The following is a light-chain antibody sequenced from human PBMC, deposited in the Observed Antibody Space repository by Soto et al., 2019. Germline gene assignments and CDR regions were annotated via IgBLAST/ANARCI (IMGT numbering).Light chain of an antibody. V-gene: IGKV3-11*01. CDR1: QSVSSY. Sequence: EIVLTQSPATLSLSPGERATLSCRASQSVSSYLAWYQQKPGQAPRLLIYDASNRATGIPARFSGSGSGTDFTLTIRSLEPEDFAVYYCQHRSNWPYPFGQGTKLEIK. CDR2: DAS. J-gene: IGKJ2*01. CDR3: QHRSNWPYP.